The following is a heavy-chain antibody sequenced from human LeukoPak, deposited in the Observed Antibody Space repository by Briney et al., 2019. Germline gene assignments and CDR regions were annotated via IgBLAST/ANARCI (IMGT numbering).Heavy chain of an antibody. D-gene: IGHD5-24*01. CDR1: GFTFSSYL. V-gene: IGHV3-7*05. CDR2: IKQDGSEK. CDR3: ARDGGRWLQLYYSDY. J-gene: IGHJ4*02. Sequence: PGGSLRLSCAASGFTFSSYLMSWVRQAPGKGLEWVANIKQDGSEKYYVDSVKGRFTISRDNAKNSLYLQMNSLRAEDTAVYYCARDGGRWLQLYYSDYWGQGTLVTVSS.